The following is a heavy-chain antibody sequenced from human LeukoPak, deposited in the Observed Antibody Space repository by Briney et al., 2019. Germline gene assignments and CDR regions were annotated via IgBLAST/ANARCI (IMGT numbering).Heavy chain of an antibody. V-gene: IGHV4-4*07. CDR1: GDSINSYY. Sequence: PSETLSLTCTVSGDSINSYYWSWIRQPAGKGLEWIGEINPAGGTNYNPSLKSRVTMSIDTSKNHFSLKLSSVTAADTAVYYCVTRTDWGQGTLVTVSS. CDR2: INPAGGT. CDR3: VTRTD. D-gene: IGHD1-14*01. J-gene: IGHJ4*02.